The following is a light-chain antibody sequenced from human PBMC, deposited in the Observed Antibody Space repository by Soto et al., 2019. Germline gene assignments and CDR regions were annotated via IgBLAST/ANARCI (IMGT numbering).Light chain of an antibody. Sequence: QSALTQPASVSGSPEQSITISCTGTSSDVGSYNLVSWYQQHPGKVPKLMIYEVSNRPSGVSNRFSGSKFGNTASLTISGLQAEDEADYYCSSYAGSGIVIFGGGTKLTVL. CDR2: EVS. CDR3: SSYAGSGIVI. CDR1: SSDVGSYNL. J-gene: IGLJ2*01. V-gene: IGLV2-23*02.